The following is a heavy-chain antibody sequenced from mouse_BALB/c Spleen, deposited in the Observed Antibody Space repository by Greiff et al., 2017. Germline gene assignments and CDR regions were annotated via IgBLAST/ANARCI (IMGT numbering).Heavy chain of an antibody. V-gene: IGHV3-2*02. CDR2: ISYSGST. CDR3: ARRDYYGSSYVFAY. Sequence: EVKLLESGPGLVKPSQSLSLTCTVTGYSITSDYAWNWIRQFPGNKLEWMGYISYSGSTSYNPSLKSRFSITRDTSKNQFFLQLNSVTTEDTATYYCARRDYYGSSYVFAYWGQGTLVTVSA. J-gene: IGHJ3*01. D-gene: IGHD1-1*01. CDR1: GYSITSDYA.